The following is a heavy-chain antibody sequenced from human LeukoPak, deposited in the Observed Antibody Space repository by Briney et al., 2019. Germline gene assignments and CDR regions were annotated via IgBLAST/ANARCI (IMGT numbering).Heavy chain of an antibody. CDR3: ARDLGYSSSSGY. D-gene: IGHD6-6*01. J-gene: IGHJ4*02. CDR2: IYSGGST. Sequence: GGSLRLSCAASGFTVSSNYMSWVRQAPGKGLEWVSVIYSGGSTYYADSVKGRFTISRDISKNTLYLLMNSLRAEDTAVYYCARDLGYSSSSGYWGQGTLVTVSS. V-gene: IGHV3-66*02. CDR1: GFTVSSNY.